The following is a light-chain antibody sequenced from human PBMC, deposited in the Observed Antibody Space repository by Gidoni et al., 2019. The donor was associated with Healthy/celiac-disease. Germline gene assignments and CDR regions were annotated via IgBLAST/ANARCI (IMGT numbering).Light chain of an antibody. CDR2: RNN. V-gene: IGLV1-47*01. J-gene: IGLJ2*01. CDR1: SSNIVSNY. CDR3: AAWDDSLSGFVV. Sequence: QSVLTQPPSASGTPGQRVTISCSGSSSNIVSNYVYGYQQLPGTAPKLLIYRNNQRPSGVPDRFSGSKSGTSASLAISGLRSEDEADYYCAAWDDSLSGFVVFGGGTKLTVL.